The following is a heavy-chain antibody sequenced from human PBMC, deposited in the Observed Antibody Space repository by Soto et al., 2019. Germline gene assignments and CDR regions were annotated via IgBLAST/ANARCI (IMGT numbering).Heavy chain of an antibody. CDR2: INHSGST. J-gene: IGHJ5*02. Sequence: PSETLSLSSAVYGGSFSGFYWRWIRQPPGKGLEWIGEINHSGSTNYNPPLKSRVTISVDTPKTQFSLKLSSVTAADTAVYYCARGAFVVVPAEKTVPWFDPWGQGTLVTVSS. CDR3: ARGAFVVVPAEKTVPWFDP. D-gene: IGHD2-2*01. V-gene: IGHV4-34*01. CDR1: GGSFSGFY.